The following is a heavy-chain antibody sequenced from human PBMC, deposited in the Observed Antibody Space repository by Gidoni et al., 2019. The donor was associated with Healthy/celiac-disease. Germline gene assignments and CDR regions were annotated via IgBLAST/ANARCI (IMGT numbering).Heavy chain of an antibody. CDR3: ARHMATIDGWKFTDPLNWFDP. D-gene: IGHD5-12*01. Sequence: QLQLQESGPGLVKPSETLSLTCTVSGGSFSSSSYYWGWIRQPPGKGLEWIGSIYYSGSTYYNPSLKSRVTISVDTSKNQFSLKLSSVTAADTAVYYCARHMATIDGWKFTDPLNWFDPWGQGTLVTVSS. CDR2: IYYSGST. CDR1: GGSFSSSSYY. J-gene: IGHJ5*02. V-gene: IGHV4-39*01.